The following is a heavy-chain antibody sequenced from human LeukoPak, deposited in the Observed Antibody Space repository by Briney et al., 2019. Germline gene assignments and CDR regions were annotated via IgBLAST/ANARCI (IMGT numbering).Heavy chain of an antibody. CDR3: ARQVTVGSFFDY. Sequence: SETLSFTCTVSGGFISSSSYYWGWIRQPPGKGLEWIGSIYYSGSTYYNPSLKSRVTISVDTSKNQFSLKLSSVTAADTAVYYCARQVTVGSFFDYWGQGTLVTVSS. D-gene: IGHD2-21*02. CDR1: GGFISSSSYY. CDR2: IYYSGST. J-gene: IGHJ4*02. V-gene: IGHV4-39*01.